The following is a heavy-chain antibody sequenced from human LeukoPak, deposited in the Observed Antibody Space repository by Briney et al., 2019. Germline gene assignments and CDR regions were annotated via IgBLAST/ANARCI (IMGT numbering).Heavy chain of an antibody. Sequence: PSETLSLTCTVSGGSISSGDNYWSWIRQPPGKGLEWIGYIYYSGSTYYNPSLKSRVTISVDTSKNQFSLKLSSVTAADTAVYYCAIYTAMAYYFDYWGQGTLVTVSS. CDR2: IYYSGST. CDR3: AIYTAMAYYFDY. D-gene: IGHD5-18*01. V-gene: IGHV4-30-4*01. CDR1: GGSISSGDNY. J-gene: IGHJ4*02.